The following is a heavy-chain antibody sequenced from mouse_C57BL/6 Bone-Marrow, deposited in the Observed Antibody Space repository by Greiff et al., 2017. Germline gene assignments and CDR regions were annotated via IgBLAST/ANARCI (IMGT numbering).Heavy chain of an antibody. D-gene: IGHD1-1*01. CDR2: IDPSDSET. J-gene: IGHJ2*01. CDR1: GYTFTSYW. V-gene: IGHV1-52*01. CDR3: ARCYGGNYFDY. Sequence: QVQLQQPGAELVRPGSSVKLSCKASGYTFTSYWMHWVKQRPIQGLEWIGNIDPSDSETHYNQKFKDKATLTVDKSSSTAYMQLSSLTSEDSAVYYCARCYGGNYFDYWGQGTTLTVSS.